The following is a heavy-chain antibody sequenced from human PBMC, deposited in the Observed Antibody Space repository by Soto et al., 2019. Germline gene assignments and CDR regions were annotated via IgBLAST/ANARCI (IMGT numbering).Heavy chain of an antibody. D-gene: IGHD1-26*01. CDR1: GYSISSSNW. CDR2: IYYSGTT. V-gene: IGHV4-28*01. J-gene: IGHJ4*02. CDR3: ARRESQGPIVY. Sequence: QVQLQESGPGLVKPSDTLSLTCAVSGYSISSSNWWGWIRQPPGKGLEWIGYIYYSGTTYYNPSLKSRVTMSVETSKNQVSLKLTSLTAVHTAVYYCARRESQGPIVYWGQGTLVTVSS.